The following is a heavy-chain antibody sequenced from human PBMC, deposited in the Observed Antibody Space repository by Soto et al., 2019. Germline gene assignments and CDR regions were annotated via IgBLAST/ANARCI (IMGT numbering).Heavy chain of an antibody. Sequence: SETLSLTCAVYGGSFSDYYWSWIRQPPGKGLEWIGQINHSGSTNYSPSLKSRVTISVDTSKNQFSLKLSSVTAADTAVYYCARGSSTPVVPAAPNWFDPWGQGTPVTVS. CDR2: INHSGST. CDR3: ARGSSTPVVPAAPNWFDP. V-gene: IGHV4-34*01. D-gene: IGHD2-2*01. CDR1: GGSFSDYY. J-gene: IGHJ5*02.